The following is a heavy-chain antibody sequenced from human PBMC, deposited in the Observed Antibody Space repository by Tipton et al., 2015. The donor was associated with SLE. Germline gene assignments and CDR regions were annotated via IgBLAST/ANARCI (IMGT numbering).Heavy chain of an antibody. J-gene: IGHJ4*02. Sequence: TLSLTCTVSGGSISSYYWSWIRQPPGKGLEWIGYIYYSGSTNYNPSLKSRVTISVDRSKNQFSLKLSSVTAADTAVYYCARVSSSWYGGGFDYWGQGTLVTVSS. CDR1: GGSISSYY. CDR3: ARVSSSWYGGGFDY. V-gene: IGHV4-59*12. D-gene: IGHD6-13*01. CDR2: IYYSGST.